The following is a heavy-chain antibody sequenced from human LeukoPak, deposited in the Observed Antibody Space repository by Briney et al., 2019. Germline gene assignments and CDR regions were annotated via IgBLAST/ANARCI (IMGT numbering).Heavy chain of an antibody. D-gene: IGHD3-22*01. Sequence: GGSLRLSCAASGFTFSSYGMHWVRQAPGKGLEWVAVISYDGSNKYYADSVKGRFTISRDNSKNTLYLQMNSLRAEDTAVYYCAKDVTAYYYDSSGPDYWGQGTLVIVSS. CDR2: ISYDGSNK. CDR1: GFTFSSYG. J-gene: IGHJ4*02. V-gene: IGHV3-30*18. CDR3: AKDVTAYYYDSSGPDY.